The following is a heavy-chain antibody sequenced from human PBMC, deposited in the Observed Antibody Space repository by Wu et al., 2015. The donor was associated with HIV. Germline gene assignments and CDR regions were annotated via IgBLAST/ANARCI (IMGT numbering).Heavy chain of an antibody. D-gene: IGHD3-22*01. CDR3: LRGMDPNDKYLNEIFTDS. CDR2: INPNSGVT. J-gene: IGHJ4*02. Sequence: QVHLVQSGAEVKKPGASVKVSCKASGYSFTAYLIHWVRQAPGQGLEWMGWINPNSGVTNYAQKFQGRVTRPGTRPSATTYNGTDQGXTSETTRPVYYCLRGMDPNDKYLNEIFTDSWGQG. V-gene: IGHV1-2*02. CDR1: GYSFTAYL.